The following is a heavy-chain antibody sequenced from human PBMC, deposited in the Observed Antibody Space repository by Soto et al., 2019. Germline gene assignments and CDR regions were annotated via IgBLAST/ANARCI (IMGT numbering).Heavy chain of an antibody. CDR3: ARYQSPAYLAARQGYYYYGMDG. J-gene: IGHJ6*02. D-gene: IGHD6-6*01. CDR1: GYTFTSYG. CDR2: ISAYNGNT. Sequence: ASVKVSCKASGYTFTSYGISWVRQAPGQGLEWMGWISAYNGNTNYAQKLQGRVTMTTDTSTSTAYMELRSLRSDDTAVYYCARYQSPAYLAARQGYYYYGMDGRGQRTTVTGSS. V-gene: IGHV1-18*01.